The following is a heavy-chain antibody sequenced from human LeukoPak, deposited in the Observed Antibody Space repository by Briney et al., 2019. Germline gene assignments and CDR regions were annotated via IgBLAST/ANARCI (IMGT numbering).Heavy chain of an antibody. CDR1: GYTFTSYD. CDR2: MNPNSGNT. CDR3: ASSPNDGSYYGGFDY. V-gene: IGHV1-8*01. J-gene: IGHJ4*02. D-gene: IGHD1-26*01. Sequence: ASVKVSCKASGYTFTSYDINWVRQATGQGLEWMGWMNPNSGNTGYAQKFQGRVTMTRNTSISTAYVELNSLRSEDTAVYYCASSPNDGSYYGGFDYWGQGTLVTVSS.